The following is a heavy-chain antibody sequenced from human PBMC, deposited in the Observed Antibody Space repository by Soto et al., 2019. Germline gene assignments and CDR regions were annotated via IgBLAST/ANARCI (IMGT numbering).Heavy chain of an antibody. CDR2: INHSGST. Sequence: QVQLQQWGAGLLKPSETLSLTCAVYGGSSSGYYWSWIRQPPGKGLEWIGEINHSGSTNYNPSLKSRFTISVDTSKNQFSLKLSSVTAADTAVYYCARGSIAVPLGYWGQGTLVTVSS. V-gene: IGHV4-34*01. J-gene: IGHJ4*02. CDR3: ARGSIAVPLGY. CDR1: GGSSSGYY. D-gene: IGHD6-19*01.